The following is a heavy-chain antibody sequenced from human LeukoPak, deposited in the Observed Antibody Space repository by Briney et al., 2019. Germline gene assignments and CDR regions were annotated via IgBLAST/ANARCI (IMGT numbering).Heavy chain of an antibody. V-gene: IGHV3-30*02. D-gene: IGHD3-22*01. J-gene: IGHJ4*02. CDR1: GFPFSSYG. CDR2: IRYDGSNK. Sequence: GGSLRLSCAASGFPFSSYGMHWVGQAPGKGLEWVAFIRYDGSNKYYADSVKGRFTISRDNSKNTLYLQMNSLRAEDTAVYYCAKVPLGYDSSGYPRYWGQGTLVTVSS. CDR3: AKVPLGYDSSGYPRY.